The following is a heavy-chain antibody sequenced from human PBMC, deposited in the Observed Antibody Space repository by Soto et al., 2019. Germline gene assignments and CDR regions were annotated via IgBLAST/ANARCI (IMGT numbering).Heavy chain of an antibody. Sequence: GGSLRLSCAASGFTFSSYAMSWVRQAPGKGLEWVSAISGSGGSTYYADSVKGRFTISRDNSKNTLYLQMNSLRAEDTAVYYGAKSITILHYLLAGWGQGTTVTVAS. CDR2: ISGSGGST. D-gene: IGHD3-3*01. CDR1: GFTFSSYA. CDR3: AKSITILHYLLAG. V-gene: IGHV3-23*01. J-gene: IGHJ6*02.